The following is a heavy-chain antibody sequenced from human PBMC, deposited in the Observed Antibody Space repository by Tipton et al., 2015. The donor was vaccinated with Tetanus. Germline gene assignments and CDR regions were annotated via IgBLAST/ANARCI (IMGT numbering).Heavy chain of an antibody. V-gene: IGHV4-31*03. J-gene: IGHJ6*02. CDR1: GGSVSSGGYY. CDR2: IYYSGST. CDR3: ARGGSGSRYRKVFYHFAMGV. Sequence: PGLVKPSETLSLTCTVSGGSVSSGGYYWSWIRQHPAKGLEWIGYIYYSGSTYYNPSLKSRVSISLDTSKNQFSLKLSSVTAADTAIYYCARGGSGSRYRKVFYHFAMGVWGQGTTVAVSS. D-gene: IGHD3-10*01.